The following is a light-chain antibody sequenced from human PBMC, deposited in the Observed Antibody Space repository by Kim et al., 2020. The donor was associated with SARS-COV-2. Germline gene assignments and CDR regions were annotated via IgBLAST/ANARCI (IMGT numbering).Light chain of an antibody. Sequence: ATINCRSSQSVLYSSNNKNFLAWYQQRPGQPPKLLIYWASTRESGVPDRCSGSGSGTDFTLTISSLQAEDVAVYYCQQYYSALWTFGQGTKVDIK. V-gene: IGKV4-1*01. CDR1: QSVLYSSNNKNF. CDR2: WAS. CDR3: QQYYSALWT. J-gene: IGKJ1*01.